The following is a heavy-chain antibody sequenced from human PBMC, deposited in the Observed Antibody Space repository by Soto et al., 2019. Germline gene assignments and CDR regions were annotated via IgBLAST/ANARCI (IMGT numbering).Heavy chain of an antibody. CDR2: ISAYNGNT. V-gene: IGHV1-18*01. D-gene: IGHD6-19*01. J-gene: IGHJ5*02. CDR1: GYTFTSYG. Sequence: ASVKVSCKASGYTFTSYGISWVRQAPGQGLEWMGWISAYNGNTNYAQKLQGRVTMTTDTSTSTAYMELRSLGSDDTAVYYCARSPPAVAENWFDPWGQGTLVTVSS. CDR3: ARSPPAVAENWFDP.